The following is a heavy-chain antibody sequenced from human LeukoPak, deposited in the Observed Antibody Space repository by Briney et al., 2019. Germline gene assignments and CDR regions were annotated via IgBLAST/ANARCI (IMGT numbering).Heavy chain of an antibody. Sequence: GGSLRLSCSVSGFTFSTYVMHWVRQAPGKGLEYVSAISSNGDNTYYADSVKGRFTISRDNSKNTLYLQMSSLRPDDTAVYFCVRDSGYDQNYYYYYGMDVWGQGTTVTVSS. V-gene: IGHV3-64D*06. CDR1: GFTFSTYV. D-gene: IGHD5-12*01. CDR2: ISSNGDNT. J-gene: IGHJ6*02. CDR3: VRDSGYDQNYYYYYGMDV.